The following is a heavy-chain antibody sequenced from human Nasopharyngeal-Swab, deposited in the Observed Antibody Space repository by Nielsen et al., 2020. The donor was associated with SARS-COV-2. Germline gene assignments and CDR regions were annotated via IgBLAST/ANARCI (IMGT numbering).Heavy chain of an antibody. CDR3: AKEGPGMFGVVGLDV. Sequence: GGSLRLSCAASGFTFSGYSMHWVRQAPGKGLEWVAVISYDGINKYDADSVKGRFTISRDNSKDTLYLQMNSLRPEDTAVYYCAKEGPGMFGVVGLDVWGQGTTVTVSS. CDR2: ISYDGINK. D-gene: IGHD3-3*01. V-gene: IGHV3-30*04. J-gene: IGHJ6*02. CDR1: GFTFSGYS.